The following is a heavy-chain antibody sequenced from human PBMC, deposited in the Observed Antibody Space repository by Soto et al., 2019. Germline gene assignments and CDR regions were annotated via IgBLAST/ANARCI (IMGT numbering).Heavy chain of an antibody. CDR1: GFTFSGYA. V-gene: IGHV3-23*01. D-gene: IGHD3-22*01. CDR2: ISSSGGST. Sequence: PGGSLRLSCAASGFTFSGYAMSWVRQAPGKGLEWVSAISSSGGSTYYADSVKGRFTISRDNAKSSLHLQMDSLRVEDTAVYYCARGGYGRRGYQWGQGTLDTVSS. CDR3: ARGGYGRRGYQ. J-gene: IGHJ1*01.